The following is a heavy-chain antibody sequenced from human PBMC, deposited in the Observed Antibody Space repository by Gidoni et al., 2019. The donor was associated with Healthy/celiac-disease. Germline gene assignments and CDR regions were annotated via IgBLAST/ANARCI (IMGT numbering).Heavy chain of an antibody. CDR3: ARACTSSSWYSVLDNDGYGMDV. CDR1: GFTFSSYS. D-gene: IGHD6-13*01. J-gene: IGHJ6*02. CDR2: ISSSSSYI. V-gene: IGHV3-21*01. Sequence: EVQLLESGGGLVKPGGSLRLSCAASGFTFSSYSMHWDRQAPGKGLEWGSSISSSSSYIYYADAVKGRFTISRDNAKNSLYLQMNSLRAEDTAVYYCARACTSSSWYSVLDNDGYGMDVWGQGTTVTVSS.